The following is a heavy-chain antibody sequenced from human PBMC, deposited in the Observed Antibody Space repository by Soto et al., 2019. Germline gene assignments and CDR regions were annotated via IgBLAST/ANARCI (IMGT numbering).Heavy chain of an antibody. CDR2: IWYDGSNK. CDR1: GFTFSSYG. D-gene: IGHD2-15*01. J-gene: IGHJ6*03. CDR3: ARDRGGYCSGGSCYYYYYYMDV. Sequence: GGSLRLSCAASGFTFSSYGMHWVRQAPGKGLEWVAVIWYDGSNKYYADSVKGRFTISRDNSKNTLYLQMNSLRAEDTAVYYCARDRGGYCSGGSCYYYYYYMDVWGKGTTVTVSS. V-gene: IGHV3-33*01.